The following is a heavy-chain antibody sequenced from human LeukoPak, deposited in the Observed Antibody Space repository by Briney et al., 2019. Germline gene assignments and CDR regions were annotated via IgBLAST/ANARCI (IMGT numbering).Heavy chain of an antibody. Sequence: SGGSLRLSCAASGFSFGSFGMNWVRQAPGKGLEWVSFISSGSSYIYYADSVKGRFSISRDNAKNSLCLQMSSLRAEDTAVYYCVRDYYGSGTYYNDQNWFDAWGQGTLVTVSS. CDR1: GFSFGSFG. V-gene: IGHV3-21*01. J-gene: IGHJ5*02. CDR3: VRDYYGSGTYYNDQNWFDA. D-gene: IGHD3-10*01. CDR2: ISSGSSYI.